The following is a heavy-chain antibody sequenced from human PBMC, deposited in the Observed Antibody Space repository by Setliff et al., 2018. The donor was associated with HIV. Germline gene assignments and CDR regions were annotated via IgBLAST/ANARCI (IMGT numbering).Heavy chain of an antibody. D-gene: IGHD3-9*01. CDR3: ARQTWEYYDTLTGYYRSPKNFDS. CDR1: GGSINRSNYY. CDR2: ISYTGST. V-gene: IGHV4-39*01. J-gene: IGHJ4*02. Sequence: LSLTCTVPGGSINRSNYYWGWIRQPPGKGLEWMGTISYTGSTYYDPSLKSRVTISLDTSKNQFFLKLSSVTAPDTAIYYCARQTWEYYDTLTGYYRSPKNFDSWGQGTQVTVSS.